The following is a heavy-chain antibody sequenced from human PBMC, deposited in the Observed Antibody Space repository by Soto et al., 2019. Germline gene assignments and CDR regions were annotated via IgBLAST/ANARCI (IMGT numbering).Heavy chain of an antibody. CDR3: EAPLEYDWPDAFDI. J-gene: IGHJ3*02. CDR1: GFTFTSST. V-gene: IGHV1-58*02. CDR2: IVVGSGNT. Sequence: SVEVYCKPSGFTFTSSTTQWVRQARGQRLEWIGWIVVGSGNTNYAQKFQERVTITRDMSTSTAYMELSSLRSEDTAVYYCEAPLEYDWPDAFDIWGQGTTVTVSS. D-gene: IGHD3-3*01.